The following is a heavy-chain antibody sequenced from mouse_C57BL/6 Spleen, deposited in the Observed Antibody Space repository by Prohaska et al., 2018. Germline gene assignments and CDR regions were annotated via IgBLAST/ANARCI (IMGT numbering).Heavy chain of an antibody. V-gene: IGHV1-53*01. Sequence: LSCKASGYTFPRYWMHWVKQRPGQGLEWIGNINPSNGGTNYNEKFKSKATLTVDKSSSTAYMQLSSLTSEDSAVYYWARDGNYDYLGKGTSLTVSA. CDR1: GYTFPRYW. J-gene: IGHJ2*02. CDR2: INPSNGGT. D-gene: IGHD2-1*01. CDR3: ARDGNYDY.